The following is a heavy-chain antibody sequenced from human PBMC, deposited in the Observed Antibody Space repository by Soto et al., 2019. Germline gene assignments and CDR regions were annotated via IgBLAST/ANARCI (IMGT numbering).Heavy chain of an antibody. Sequence: GGSLRLSCAASGFTVSSNYMSWVRQAPGKGLEWISVIYSGGSTYYADSVKGRFTISRDNSKNTLYLQMNSLRAEDTAVYYCARGRGYSSSWYKPPLEPPAIDYWGQGTLVTVSS. V-gene: IGHV3-66*01. CDR2: IYSGGST. J-gene: IGHJ4*02. CDR1: GFTVSSNY. CDR3: ARGRGYSSSWYKPPLEPPAIDY. D-gene: IGHD6-13*01.